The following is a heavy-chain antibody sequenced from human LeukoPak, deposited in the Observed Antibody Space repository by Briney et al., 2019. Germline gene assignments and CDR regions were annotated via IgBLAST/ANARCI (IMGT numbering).Heavy chain of an antibody. J-gene: IGHJ3*02. V-gene: IGHV3-23*01. Sequence: PGGSLRLSCAVSGFTFSSDAMSWVRQAPGKGLEWVSVISGSGGSTYYADSVKGRFTISRDNSKNTLYLQMNSLRGEDTAVYYCAKDRAYSGSPRAFGIWGQGTMVTVSS. CDR2: ISGSGGST. CDR1: GFTFSSDA. D-gene: IGHD1-26*01. CDR3: AKDRAYSGSPRAFGI.